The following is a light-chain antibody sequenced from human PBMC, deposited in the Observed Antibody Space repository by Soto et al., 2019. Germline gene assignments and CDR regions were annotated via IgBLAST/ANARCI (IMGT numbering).Light chain of an antibody. Sequence: QSALTQPPSASGSPGQSVTISCTGTSSDVGGYNNVSWYQQHPGKSPKLMIYEVSKRPSGVPDRFSGSKSGNTASLTVSGLQAEDEADYYCSSYAGSNNLVFGGGTQLTVL. CDR3: SSYAGSNNLV. J-gene: IGLJ2*01. CDR2: EVS. CDR1: SSDVGGYNN. V-gene: IGLV2-8*01.